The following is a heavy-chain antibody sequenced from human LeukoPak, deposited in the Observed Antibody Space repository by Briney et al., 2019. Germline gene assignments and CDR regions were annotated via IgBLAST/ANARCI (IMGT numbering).Heavy chain of an antibody. CDR2: IYYSGST. CDR3: ARGPDGYNFYYCYYMDV. Sequence: SETLSLTCTVCGGSISSYYWSWIRQPPGKGLEWIGYIYYSGSTSYNPSLKSRVTISVDASKSQFSLKLSSVTAADTAVYYRARGPDGYNFYYCYYMDVWGKGTTVTVSS. D-gene: IGHD5-24*01. V-gene: IGHV4-59*01. CDR1: GGSISSYY. J-gene: IGHJ6*03.